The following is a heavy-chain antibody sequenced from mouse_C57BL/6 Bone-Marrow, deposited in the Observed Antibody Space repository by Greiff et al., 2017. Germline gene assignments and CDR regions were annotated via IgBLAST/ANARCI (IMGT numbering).Heavy chain of an antibody. CDR3: ARGSSYGGYYFDY. CDR1: GYTFTSYW. Sequence: VQLHQPGAELVKPGASVKLSCKASGYTFTSYWMHWVKQRPGQGLEWIGMIHPNSGSTNYNEKFKSKATLTVDKSSSTAYMQLSSLTSEDSAVYYCARGSSYGGYYFDYWGQGTTLTVSS. J-gene: IGHJ2*01. CDR2: IHPNSGST. D-gene: IGHD1-1*01. V-gene: IGHV1-64*01.